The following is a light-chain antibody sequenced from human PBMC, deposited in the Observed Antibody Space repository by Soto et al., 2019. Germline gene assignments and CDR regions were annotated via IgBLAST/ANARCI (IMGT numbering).Light chain of an antibody. J-gene: IGKJ1*01. CDR1: QSMSSW. V-gene: IGKV1-5*03. CDR3: QQYNSYLPT. Sequence: DIQMTQSPSTLSASVGDRVTITCRASQSMSSWLAWYQQKPGKAPKLLIYKASSLESGVPSRFSGSGSGTEFTLTISSLQPDDFATYYCQQYNSYLPTFGQGTKVEIK. CDR2: KAS.